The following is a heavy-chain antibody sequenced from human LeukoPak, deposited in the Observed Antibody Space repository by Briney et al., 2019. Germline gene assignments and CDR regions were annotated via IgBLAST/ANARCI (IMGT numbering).Heavy chain of an antibody. CDR2: INPSGGST. J-gene: IGHJ5*02. CDR3: ARVVVARMGFDP. D-gene: IGHD2-15*01. CDR1: GYTFTGYY. V-gene: IGHV1-46*01. Sequence: ASVKVSCKASGYTFTGYYMHWVRQAPGQGLEWMGIINPSGGSTSYAQKFQGRVTMTRDTSTSTVYMELSSLRSEDTAVYYCARVVVARMGFDPWGQGTLVTVSS.